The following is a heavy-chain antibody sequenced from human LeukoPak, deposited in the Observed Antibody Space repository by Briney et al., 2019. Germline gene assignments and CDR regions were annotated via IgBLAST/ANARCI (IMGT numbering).Heavy chain of an antibody. V-gene: IGHV5-51*01. CDR1: GYSFTSYW. CDR3: ARQGEYSSSYYFDY. Sequence: GESLKISCKGSGYSFTSYWIGWGGQTPGKGLEWMGIIDTGNTDTRYSPASQGQVTISADKSISTAYLQWSSPKASDTAMYYCARQGEYSSSYYFDYWGQGTLVTVSS. D-gene: IGHD6-6*01. J-gene: IGHJ4*02. CDR2: IDTGNTDT.